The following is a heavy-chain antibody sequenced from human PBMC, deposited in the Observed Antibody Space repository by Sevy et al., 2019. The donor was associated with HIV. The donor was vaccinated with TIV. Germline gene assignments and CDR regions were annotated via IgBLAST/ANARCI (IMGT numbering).Heavy chain of an antibody. D-gene: IGHD1-1*01. CDR1: GGSFSGYY. CDR2: INHSGST. V-gene: IGHV4-34*01. Sequence: SETLSLTCAVYGGSFSGYYWSWIRQPPGKGLEWIGEINHSGSTNDNPSLKSPVTISVDTSKNQFSLKLGSVTAADTAVYYCARDAGYNAYYYYYYMDVWGKGTTVTVSS. J-gene: IGHJ6*03. CDR3: ARDAGYNAYYYYYYMDV.